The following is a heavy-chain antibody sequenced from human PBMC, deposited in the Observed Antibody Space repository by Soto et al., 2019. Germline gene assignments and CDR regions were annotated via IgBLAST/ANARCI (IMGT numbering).Heavy chain of an antibody. CDR2: IGIGSSTT. V-gene: IGHV3-48*01. Sequence: PGGSLRLSCAASGFTFRNYGMSWVRRAPGKGLEWVSYIGIGSSTTYYADSVKGRFTISRDNSKNTLYLQMNSLRAEDTAVYYCAREGYYGSGSRRHYGMDVWGQGTTVTVSS. CDR1: GFTFRNYG. J-gene: IGHJ6*02. CDR3: AREGYYGSGSRRHYGMDV. D-gene: IGHD3-10*01.